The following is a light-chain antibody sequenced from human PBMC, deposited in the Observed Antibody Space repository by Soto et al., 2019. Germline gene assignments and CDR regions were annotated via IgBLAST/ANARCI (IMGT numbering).Light chain of an antibody. J-gene: IGLJ2*01. CDR2: NNI. V-gene: IGLV1-44*01. CDR1: TSNIGSKT. Sequence: QSVLPQPHSASGTNVPRVTISCSGSTSNIGSKTVSWYQQLPGSAPRVLIYNNIKRPSGVPDRVSGSKSGTAASLAISGRHSEDEADYYCATLEDSLPAVFVVGTKLTAL. CDR3: ATLEDSLPAV.